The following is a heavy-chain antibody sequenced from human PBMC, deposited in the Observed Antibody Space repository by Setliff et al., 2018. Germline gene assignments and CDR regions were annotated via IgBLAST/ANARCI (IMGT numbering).Heavy chain of an antibody. CDR2: ISGSGTTI. V-gene: IGHV3-11*01. CDR1: GFTFSDYY. J-gene: IGHJ4*02. D-gene: IGHD3-16*01. Sequence: GGSLRLSCAASGFTFSDYYMSWIRQAPGRGLEWVSYISGSGTTIYYADSVKGRFTISRDNAKNSLYLQMNSLRVEDTAVYYCARGAFGNGLNFRYFDYWGQGTLVTVSS. CDR3: ARGAFGNGLNFRYFDY.